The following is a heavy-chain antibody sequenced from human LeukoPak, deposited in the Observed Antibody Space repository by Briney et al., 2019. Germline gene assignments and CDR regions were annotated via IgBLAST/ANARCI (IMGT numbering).Heavy chain of an antibody. CDR3: ARALTGDAGGPLN. Sequence: GGSLRLSCAASGFTVSSNYMSWVRQAPGKGLEWVSVIYSGGSTYYADSVKGRFTISRDNSKNTLYLQMNSLRAEDTAVYYCARALTGDAGGPLNWGQGTLVTVSS. CDR2: IYSGGST. D-gene: IGHD7-27*01. J-gene: IGHJ4*02. CDR1: GFTVSSNY. V-gene: IGHV3-53*01.